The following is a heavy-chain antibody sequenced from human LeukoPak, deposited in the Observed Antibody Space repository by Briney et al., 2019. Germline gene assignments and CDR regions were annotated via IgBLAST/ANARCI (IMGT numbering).Heavy chain of an antibody. D-gene: IGHD3-16*01. CDR3: TKERRGTYYAFES. CDR2: ITSGAGST. Sequence: PGGSLRLSCDASGFSISDYYMSWIRQPPVKGLEWISYITSGAGSTKYADSVKGRFTISRDKAKNSVALQLNSLRPEDTAVYYCTKERRGTYYAFESWGQGTLVTVSS. CDR1: GFSISDYY. J-gene: IGHJ4*02. V-gene: IGHV3-11*01.